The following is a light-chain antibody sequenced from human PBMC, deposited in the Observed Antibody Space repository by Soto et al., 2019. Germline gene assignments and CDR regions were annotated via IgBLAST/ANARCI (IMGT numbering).Light chain of an antibody. J-gene: IGKJ1*01. CDR1: QSVDIN. V-gene: IGKV3-15*01. Sequence: EIALTQYPATLSVSPGEIVTLSCRASQSVDINLAWYQQKPGQAPRLLIYGASTRATDMPGRFSGRGAGAEFTLTISSLQSEDFAVYYCQQYRSWPRTFGQGTKVDIK. CDR2: GAS. CDR3: QQYRSWPRT.